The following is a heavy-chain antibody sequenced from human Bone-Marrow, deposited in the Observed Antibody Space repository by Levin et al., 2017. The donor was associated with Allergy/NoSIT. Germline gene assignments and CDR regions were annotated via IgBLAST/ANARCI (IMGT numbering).Heavy chain of an antibody. V-gene: IGHV1-46*01. Sequence: GESLKISCKASGYTFTSYYMHWVRQAPGQGLEWMGIINPSGGSPSYAQKFQGRVTMTRDTSTSTVYMELSSLRSEDTAVYYCARGRIAVAATYYPFDPWGQGTLVTVSS. CDR2: INPSGGSP. CDR1: GYTFTSYY. D-gene: IGHD6-19*01. J-gene: IGHJ5*02. CDR3: ARGRIAVAATYYPFDP.